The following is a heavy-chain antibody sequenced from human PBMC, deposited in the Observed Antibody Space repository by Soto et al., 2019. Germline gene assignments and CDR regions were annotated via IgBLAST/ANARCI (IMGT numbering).Heavy chain of an antibody. Sequence: PSETLSLTCTVSGGSISSYYWSWIRQPPGKGLEWIGTIYYSGSTYYNPSLKSRVTISVDTSKNQFSLKLSSVTAADTAVYYCASSDGGSTIDYWGQGALVTVSS. V-gene: IGHV4-59*04. CDR2: IYYSGST. J-gene: IGHJ4*02. CDR1: GGSISSYY. CDR3: ASSDGGSTIDY.